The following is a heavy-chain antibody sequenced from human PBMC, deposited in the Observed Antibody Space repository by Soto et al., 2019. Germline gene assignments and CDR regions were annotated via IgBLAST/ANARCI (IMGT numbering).Heavy chain of an antibody. J-gene: IGHJ5*02. Sequence: KPSETLSLTCTVSGGSISSYYWSWIRQPPGKGLEWIGYIYYSGSTNYNPSLKSRVTISVDTSKNQFSLKLSSVTAADTAVYYCARDLYDFWSGFRRFDPWGQGTLVTVSS. CDR2: IYYSGST. D-gene: IGHD3-3*01. CDR3: ARDLYDFWSGFRRFDP. V-gene: IGHV4-59*01. CDR1: GGSISSYY.